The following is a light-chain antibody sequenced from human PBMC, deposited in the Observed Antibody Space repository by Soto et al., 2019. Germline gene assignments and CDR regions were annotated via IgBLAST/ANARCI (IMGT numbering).Light chain of an antibody. CDR1: SSDVGGYNY. CDR2: EVS. J-gene: IGLJ1*01. V-gene: IGLV2-14*01. CDR3: NSYGSTSTRYV. Sequence: QSALTQPASVSGSPGQSITISCTGTSSDVGGYNYVSWYQQHPGKAPKLMIYEVSNRPSGVSNHFAGSKSGNPASLTISGIQAEDEADYFCNSYGSTSTRYVFGTGTKLTVL.